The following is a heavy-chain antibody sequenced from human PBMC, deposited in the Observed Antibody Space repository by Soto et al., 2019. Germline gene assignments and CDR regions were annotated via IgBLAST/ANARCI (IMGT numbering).Heavy chain of an antibody. J-gene: IGHJ3*02. Sequence: SETLSLTCTVSGGSISNYYWSWIRQPAGKGLEWIGRIYTSGNTNYNPSLKGRVTMSVDMSKNQCSLKLSSVTAADTAVYYCARPRAVLVGATRFAFDIWGQGTMVTVSS. CDR3: ARPRAVLVGATRFAFDI. CDR1: GGSISNYY. V-gene: IGHV4-4*07. D-gene: IGHD1-26*01. CDR2: IYTSGNT.